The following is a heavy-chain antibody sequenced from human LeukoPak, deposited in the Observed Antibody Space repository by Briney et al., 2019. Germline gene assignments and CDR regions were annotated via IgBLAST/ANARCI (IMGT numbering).Heavy chain of an antibody. CDR3: VRRGNMSSHAFDI. Sequence: GGSLRRSCAASGFSFSDSYMSWIRQAPGQGLEWLSYTKSSDTSTFYADSVKGRFTVSRDNAKNSLYLQMNSLRAEDTAVYYCVRRGNMSSHAFDIWGQGTVVTVSS. J-gene: IGHJ3*02. CDR1: GFSFSDSY. V-gene: IGHV3-11*01. CDR2: TKSSDTST. D-gene: IGHD2/OR15-2a*01.